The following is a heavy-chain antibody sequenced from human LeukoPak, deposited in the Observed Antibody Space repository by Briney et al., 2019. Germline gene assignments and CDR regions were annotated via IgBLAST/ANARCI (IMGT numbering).Heavy chain of an antibody. Sequence: GGSLRLSCAASGLTFRNHAIHWVRQAPGKGLEWVTVISHDGENDYYRDSVKGRFTISRDNSRNTVFLQMNSLRPGDTAVYYCVGSPAYNNWDVWGKGTTVTVSS. J-gene: IGHJ6*04. CDR2: ISHDGEND. V-gene: IGHV3-30*04. CDR3: VGSPAYNNWDV. CDR1: GLTFRNHA. D-gene: IGHD1-1*01.